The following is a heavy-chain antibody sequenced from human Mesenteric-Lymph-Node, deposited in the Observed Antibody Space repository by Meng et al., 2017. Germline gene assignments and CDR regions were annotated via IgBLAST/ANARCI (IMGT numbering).Heavy chain of an antibody. Sequence: SEPLSPPCTVSGASISNYYWSWTRQPPGKGLEWIGYISSTGRTNYNPSLKSRVTISVDTSKNQFSLKLTSVTAADTAVYYCAGDPVPAPSDALDFWGPGTRVTVSS. CDR2: ISSTGRT. CDR3: AGDPVPAPSDALDF. J-gene: IGHJ3*01. V-gene: IGHV4-59*01. CDR1: GASISNYY.